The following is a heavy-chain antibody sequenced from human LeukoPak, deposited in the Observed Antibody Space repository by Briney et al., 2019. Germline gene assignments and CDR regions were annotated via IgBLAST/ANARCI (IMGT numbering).Heavy chain of an antibody. D-gene: IGHD7-27*01. J-gene: IGHJ4*02. CDR3: ARIQTGDFDY. V-gene: IGHV3-48*03. CDR1: GFTFSSYE. CDR2: ISSSGSTI. Sequence: GXXLRLSCAASGFTFSSYEMNWVRQAPGKGLEWVSYISSSGSTIYYADSVKGRFTISRDNAKNSLYLQMNSLRAEDTAVYYCARIQTGDFDYWGQGTLVTVSS.